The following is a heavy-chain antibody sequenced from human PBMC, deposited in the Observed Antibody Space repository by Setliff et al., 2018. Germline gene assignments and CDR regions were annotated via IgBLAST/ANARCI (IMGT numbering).Heavy chain of an antibody. Sequence: GSGPTLVNPTQTLTLTCTFSGFSLSTSGVGVGWIRQPPGKALEWLALIYWDDDKRYSPSLKSRHTITKDTSKNQVVLTMTNIDPVDTATYYCAHSSALEYYYDSSGLSGGVAFDIWGQGTMVTVSS. CDR2: IYWDDDK. J-gene: IGHJ3*02. D-gene: IGHD3-22*01. V-gene: IGHV2-5*02. CDR3: AHSSALEYYYDSSGLSGGVAFDI. CDR1: GFSLSTSGVG.